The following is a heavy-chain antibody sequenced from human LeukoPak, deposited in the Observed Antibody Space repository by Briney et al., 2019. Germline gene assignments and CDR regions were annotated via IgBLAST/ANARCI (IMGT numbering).Heavy chain of an antibody. V-gene: IGHV4-34*01. CDR2: INHSGST. CDR1: GGSFSGYY. D-gene: IGHD2-2*01. CDR3: ARSPVVPAALGYYYYGMDV. J-gene: IGHJ6*04. Sequence: PSETLFLTCAVYGGSFSGYYWSWIRQPPGKGLEWIGEINHSGSTNYNPSLKSRVTISVDTSKNQFSLKLSSVTAADTAVYYCARSPVVPAALGYYYYGMDVWGKGTTVTVSS.